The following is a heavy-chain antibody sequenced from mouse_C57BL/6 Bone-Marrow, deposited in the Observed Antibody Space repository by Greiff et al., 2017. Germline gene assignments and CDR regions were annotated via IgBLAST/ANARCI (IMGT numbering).Heavy chain of an antibody. CDR3: ARTYYSNYGPWFAY. CDR1: GFTFSDYG. D-gene: IGHD2-5*01. J-gene: IGHJ3*01. Sequence: VQLKESGGGLVKPGGSLKLSCAASGFTFSDYGMHWVRQAPEKGLEWVAYISSGSSTIYYADTVKGRFTISRDNAKNTLFLQMTSLRSEDTAMYYCARTYYSNYGPWFAYWGQGTLVTVSA. V-gene: IGHV5-17*01. CDR2: ISSGSSTI.